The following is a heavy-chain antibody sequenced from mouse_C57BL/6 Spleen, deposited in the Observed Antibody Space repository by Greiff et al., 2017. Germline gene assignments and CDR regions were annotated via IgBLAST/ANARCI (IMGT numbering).Heavy chain of an antibody. CDR1: GYSITSDS. J-gene: IGHJ1*03. Sequence: EVMLVESGPGLANPSQTLSLTCSVTGYSITSDSWNWIRKFPGNKLEYMGYISYSGSTYYNPSLKSRISITRDTSKTQYYLQLNSVTTEDTATYYCARATDGYWYFDVWGTGTTVTVSS. V-gene: IGHV3-8*01. CDR3: ARATDGYWYFDV. CDR2: ISYSGST. D-gene: IGHD2-3*01.